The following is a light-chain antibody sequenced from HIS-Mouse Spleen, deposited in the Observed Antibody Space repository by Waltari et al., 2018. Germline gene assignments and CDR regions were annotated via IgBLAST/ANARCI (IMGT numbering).Light chain of an antibody. CDR1: SSNFGRNP. CDR3: QVWDSSSDHPYV. J-gene: IGLJ1*01. CDR2: SNN. Sequence: QSVLSQPPSASGTPGQRVTISCPGSSSNFGRNPLNWYQQLPGTAPKLLIYSNNQRPSGVPDRFSGSKSGTSASLAISGLQSEDEADYYCQVWDSSSDHPYVFGTGTKVTVL. V-gene: IGLV1-44*01.